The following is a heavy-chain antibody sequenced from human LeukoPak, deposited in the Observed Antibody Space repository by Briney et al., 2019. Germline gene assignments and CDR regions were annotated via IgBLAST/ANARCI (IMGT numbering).Heavy chain of an antibody. CDR3: AKDRPNYYGSNGHYYRRDGDY. V-gene: IGHV3-23*01. CDR1: GFTFSTYA. J-gene: IGHJ4*02. Sequence: PGGSLRLSCAASGFTFSTYAMSWDRQAPGRGLEWVSSITSSGESTYYAGSVKGQFTIPRDNSKNTVYLQMNSLRAEDTAVYYCAKDRPNYYGSNGHYYRRDGDYWGQGTPVTVSS. CDR2: ITSSGEST. D-gene: IGHD3-22*01.